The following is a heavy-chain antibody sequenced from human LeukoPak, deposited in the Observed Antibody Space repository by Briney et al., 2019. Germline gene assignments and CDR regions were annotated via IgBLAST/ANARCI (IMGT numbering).Heavy chain of an antibody. CDR1: GGSISSYY. D-gene: IGHD4-17*01. CDR2: IYYSGST. J-gene: IGHJ4*02. CDR3: ARQSGLVTTHFDY. Sequence: TETLSLTCTVSGGSISSYYWSWIRQPPGKGLEWIGYIYYSGSTNYNPSLKSRVTISVDTSKNQFSLKLSSVTAADTAVYYCARQSGLVTTHFDYWGQGTLVTVSS. V-gene: IGHV4-59*08.